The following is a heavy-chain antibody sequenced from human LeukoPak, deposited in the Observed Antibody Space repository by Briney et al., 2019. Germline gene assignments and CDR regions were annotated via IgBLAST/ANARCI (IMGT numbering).Heavy chain of an antibody. J-gene: IGHJ4*02. V-gene: IGHV3-21*01. CDR2: ISSSSSYI. D-gene: IGHD5-24*01. CDR3: ARDASGDGYTKNFDY. Sequence: GGSLRLSCAASGFTFSSYSMNWVRQAPGKGLEWVSSISSSSSYIYYADSVKGRFTISRDNAKNSLYLQMSSLRAEDTAVYYCARDASGDGYTKNFDYWGQGTLVTVSS. CDR1: GFTFSSYS.